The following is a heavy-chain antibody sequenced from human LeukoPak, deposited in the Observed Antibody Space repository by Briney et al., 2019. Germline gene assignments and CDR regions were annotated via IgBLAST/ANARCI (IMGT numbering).Heavy chain of an antibody. CDR3: AKDPGRDYDFWSGYSYYYGMDV. J-gene: IGHJ6*02. CDR2: ISGSGGST. Sequence: GGSLRLSCAASGFTFSSYAMSWVRQAPGKGLEWVSAISGSGGSTYYADSVKGRFTISRDNSKNTLYLQINSLRAEDTAVYYCAKDPGRDYDFWSGYSYYYGMDVWGQGTTVTVSS. D-gene: IGHD3-3*01. V-gene: IGHV3-23*01. CDR1: GFTFSSYA.